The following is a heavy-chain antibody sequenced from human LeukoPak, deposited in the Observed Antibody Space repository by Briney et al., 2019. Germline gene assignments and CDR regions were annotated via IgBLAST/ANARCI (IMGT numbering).Heavy chain of an antibody. CDR3: VKDLSGTYSFDY. CDR1: GFSFSSHT. V-gene: IGHV3-64D*09. D-gene: IGHD1-26*01. CDR2: IGSNGYNT. J-gene: IGHJ4*02. Sequence: PGGSLRLSCSASGFSFSSHTMHWVRQAPGKGLEYVSSIGSNGYNTYYADSVKGRFTISRDNSKNTLSLQMSSLRAEDTAVYYCVKDLSGTYSFDYWGQGTLVTVSS.